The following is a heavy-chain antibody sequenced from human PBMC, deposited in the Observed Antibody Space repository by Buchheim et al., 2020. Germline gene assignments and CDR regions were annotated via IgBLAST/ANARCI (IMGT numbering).Heavy chain of an antibody. CDR2: INHSGST. D-gene: IGHD1-14*01. J-gene: IGHJ4*02. Sequence: QVQLQQWGAGLLKPSETLSLTCAVYGESFSGHYWTWIRQPPGKGLEWIGDINHSGSTNYSPSPKGRVTISVDTSKNKFSLKLTAVTAADTAVYYCARSPHHLATDYWGQGTL. CDR3: ARSPHHLATDY. CDR1: GESFSGHY. V-gene: IGHV4-34*01.